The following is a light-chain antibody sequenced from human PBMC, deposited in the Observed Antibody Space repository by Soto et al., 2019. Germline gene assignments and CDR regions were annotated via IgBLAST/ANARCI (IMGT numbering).Light chain of an antibody. V-gene: IGKV3-20*01. CDR1: QSVSSSY. CDR3: QQYGSSPLWT. Sequence: EIVLTQSPGTLSLSPGERATLSCRASQSVSSSYLAWYQQKPGQAPRLLIYGASSRATGIPARFSGSGSGTDFTLIISRLEPEDFAVYYCQQYGSSPLWTFGQGTKVEIK. CDR2: GAS. J-gene: IGKJ1*01.